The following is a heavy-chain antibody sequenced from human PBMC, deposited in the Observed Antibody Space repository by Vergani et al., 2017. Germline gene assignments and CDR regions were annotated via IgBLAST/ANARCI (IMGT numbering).Heavy chain of an antibody. CDR1: GFTFSSYA. D-gene: IGHD3-3*01. Sequence: EVQLLESGGGLVQPGGSLRRSCAASGFTFSSYAMSWVRQAPGKGLEWVSAISGSGGSTYYADSVKGRFTISRDNSKNTLYLQMNSLRAEDTAVYYCATPFPDIFVGYYTEPYYFDYWGQGTLVTVSS. V-gene: IGHV3-23*01. J-gene: IGHJ4*02. CDR3: ATPFPDIFVGYYTEPYYFDY. CDR2: ISGSGGST.